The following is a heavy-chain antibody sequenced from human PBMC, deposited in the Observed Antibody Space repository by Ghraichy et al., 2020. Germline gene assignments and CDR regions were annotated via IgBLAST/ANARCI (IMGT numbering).Heavy chain of an antibody. CDR2: ISGSGGST. CDR1: GFTFSSYA. CDR3: AKGIKQSTTVTEFDY. D-gene: IGHD4-11*01. J-gene: IGHJ4*02. Sequence: GGSLRLSCAASGFTFSSYAMSWVRQAPGKGLEWVSAISGSGGSTYYADSVKGRFTISRDNSKNTLYLQMNSLRAEDTAVYYCAKGIKQSTTVTEFDYWGQGTLVTVSS. V-gene: IGHV3-23*01.